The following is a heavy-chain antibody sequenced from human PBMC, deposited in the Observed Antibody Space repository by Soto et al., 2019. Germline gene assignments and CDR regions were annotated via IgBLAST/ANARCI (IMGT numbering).Heavy chain of an antibody. D-gene: IGHD2-15*01. J-gene: IGHJ3*02. CDR1: RYNFINYW. V-gene: IGHV5-10-1*01. Sequence: PGESLKISCEGSRYNFINYWTSWVRQMPGKGLEWMGKIDPSDSYTNYSSSFQGHVTISADKSISTASLQWSSLKASDTGMYYCARQKADCSGGSCSLDTFDIWGQGTMVTVSS. CDR3: ARQKADCSGGSCSLDTFDI. CDR2: IDPSDSYT.